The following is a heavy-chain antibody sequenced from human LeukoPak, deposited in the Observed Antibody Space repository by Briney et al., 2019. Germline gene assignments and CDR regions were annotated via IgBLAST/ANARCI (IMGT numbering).Heavy chain of an antibody. J-gene: IGHJ4*02. D-gene: IGHD6-13*01. V-gene: IGHV1-46*01. Sequence: ASVKVSCKASGYTFTSYYMHWVRQALGQGLEWMGINNPSGGSTSYAQKFQGRVTMTRDMSTSTVYMELSSLRSEDTAVYYCARGPLGYSSSWPPLDYWGQGTLVTVSS. CDR2: NNPSGGST. CDR1: GYTFTSYY. CDR3: ARGPLGYSSSWPPLDY.